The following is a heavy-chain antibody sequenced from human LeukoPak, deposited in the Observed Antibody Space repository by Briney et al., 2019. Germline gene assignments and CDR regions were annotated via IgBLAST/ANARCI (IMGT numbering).Heavy chain of an antibody. CDR3: ARGGIITSYSFEI. V-gene: IGHV3-21*01. Sequence: GGSLRLSCAASGFSFSTYAISWVRQAPGKGLEWVSCISTTSSYIFYADSVRGRFTISRDNAKNSVYLQMDSLRAEDTAVYYCARGGIITSYSFEIWGQGTMVTVSS. CDR1: GFSFSTYA. CDR2: ISTTSSYI. D-gene: IGHD1-26*01. J-gene: IGHJ3*02.